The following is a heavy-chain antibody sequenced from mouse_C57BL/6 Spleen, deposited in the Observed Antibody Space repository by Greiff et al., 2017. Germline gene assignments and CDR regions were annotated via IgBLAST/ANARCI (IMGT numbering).Heavy chain of an antibody. D-gene: IGHD2-10*01. CDR1: GFTFSDYG. CDR2: ISSGSSTI. J-gene: IGHJ4*01. CDR3: ARHPTNYAMDY. V-gene: IGHV5-17*01. Sequence: EVKVVESGGGLVTPGGSLKLSCAASGFTFSDYGMHWVRQAPEKGLEWVAYISSGSSTIYYADTVKGRFTISRDNAKNTLFLQMTSLRSEDTAMYYCARHPTNYAMDYWGQGTSVTVSS.